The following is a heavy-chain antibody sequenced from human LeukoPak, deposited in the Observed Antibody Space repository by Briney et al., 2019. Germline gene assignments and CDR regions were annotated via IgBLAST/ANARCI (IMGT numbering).Heavy chain of an antibody. Sequence: PGGSLRLSCAASGFGFNYYGMVWFRQSPGKGLEWVATISYDERGKHYADSVQGRFTISRDNSKSVLYLQLDYLRPEDTAVYYCSTDGTPKFEHWGQGTLVTVS. CDR1: GFGFNYYG. CDR2: ISYDERGK. V-gene: IGHV3-30*03. J-gene: IGHJ1*01. CDR3: STDGTPKFEH. D-gene: IGHD3-16*01.